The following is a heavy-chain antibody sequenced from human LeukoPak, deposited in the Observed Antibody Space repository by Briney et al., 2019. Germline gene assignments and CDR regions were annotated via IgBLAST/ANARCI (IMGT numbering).Heavy chain of an antibody. V-gene: IGHV3-21*01. J-gene: IGHJ3*02. CDR2: ISSSSSYI. Sequence: PGGSLRLSCAASGFTFSSYSMNWVRQAPGKGLEWVSSISSSSSYIYYADSVKGRFTISRDNAKNSLYLQMNSLRAEDTAVYYCASSRGWLRKNDAFDIWGQGTMVTVSS. D-gene: IGHD5-12*01. CDR3: ASSRGWLRKNDAFDI. CDR1: GFTFSSYS.